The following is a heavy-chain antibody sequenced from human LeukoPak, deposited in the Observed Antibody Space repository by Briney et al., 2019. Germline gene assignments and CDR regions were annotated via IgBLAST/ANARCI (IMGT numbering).Heavy chain of an antibody. V-gene: IGHV5-51*01. CDR2: IYPHDADT. CDR3: ARRRIVGSGLYDGALDI. D-gene: IGHD6-19*01. CDR1: AYYFPTYC. J-gene: IGHJ3*02. Sequence: GECLKISSWASAYYFPTYCLVCVRQLPGKRLVWRVIIYPHDADTRYSPSFQGQVTMSVDKSINTAYLQWNSLKASDTAMYYCARRRIVGSGLYDGALDIWGQGTMVTVSS.